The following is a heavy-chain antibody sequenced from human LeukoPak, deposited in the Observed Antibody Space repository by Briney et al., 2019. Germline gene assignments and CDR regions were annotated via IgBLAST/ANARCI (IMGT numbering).Heavy chain of an antibody. CDR1: GCTFTGYY. V-gene: IGHV1-2*06. D-gene: IGHD3-10*01. CDR3: ARDLTMVRGVIITWAGSDDAFDI. Sequence: ASVKVSCKASGCTFTGYYMHWVRQAPGQGLEWMGRINPNSGGTNYAQKFQGRVTMTRDTSISTAYMELSRLRSDDTAVYYCARDLTMVRGVIITWAGSDDAFDIWGQGTMVTVSS. J-gene: IGHJ3*02. CDR2: INPNSGGT.